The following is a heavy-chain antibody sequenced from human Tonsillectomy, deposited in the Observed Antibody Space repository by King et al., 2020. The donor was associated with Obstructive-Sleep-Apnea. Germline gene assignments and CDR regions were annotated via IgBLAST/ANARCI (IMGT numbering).Heavy chain of an antibody. Sequence: QLVQSGGGLVQPGGSLRLSCAASGFTFSSYDMTWVRQAPGKGLEWVSSISGSGDKTYYADSVKGLFTISRDNSKNTLYLQMNSLRAEDTAVYYCAKNLLDSSSSDYYYYYGMDVWGQGTPVTVSS. CDR1: GFTFSSYD. J-gene: IGHJ6*02. CDR2: ISGSGDKT. CDR3: AKNLLDSSSSDYYYYYGMDV. V-gene: IGHV3-23*04. D-gene: IGHD6-6*01.